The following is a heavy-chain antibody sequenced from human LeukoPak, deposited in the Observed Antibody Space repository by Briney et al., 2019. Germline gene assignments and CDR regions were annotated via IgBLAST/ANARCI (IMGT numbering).Heavy chain of an antibody. CDR2: IHPNDGSS. J-gene: IGHJ4*02. CDR1: GYSFASYW. Sequence: VESLKISCKASGYSFASYWIGWVRQMSGKGLEWMAIIHPNDGSSIYSPSFEGQVTISADKSINTAYLEWSTLKASDTAIYYCARHNNWAFDYWDRGTLLTVSS. V-gene: IGHV5-51*01. D-gene: IGHD2/OR15-2a*01. CDR3: ARHNNWAFDY.